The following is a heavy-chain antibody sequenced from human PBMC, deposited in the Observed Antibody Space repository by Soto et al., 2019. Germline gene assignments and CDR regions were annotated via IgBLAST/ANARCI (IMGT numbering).Heavy chain of an antibody. V-gene: IGHV3-49*04. D-gene: IGHD3-22*01. CDR1: GCTFGDYA. J-gene: IGHJ4*02. Sequence: GGSLRLSCTASGCTFGDYAMSWVRQAPGKGLEWVGFIRSKAYGGTTEYAASVKGRFTISRDDSKSIAYLQMNSLKTEDTAVYYCTRDRRWYYYDSSGYPTFRYWGQGTLVTVSS. CDR3: TRDRRWYYYDSSGYPTFRY. CDR2: IRSKAYGGTT.